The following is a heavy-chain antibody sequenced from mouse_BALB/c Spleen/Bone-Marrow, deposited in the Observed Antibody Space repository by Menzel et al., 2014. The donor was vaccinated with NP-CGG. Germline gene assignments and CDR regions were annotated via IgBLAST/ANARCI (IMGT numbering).Heavy chain of an antibody. V-gene: IGHV5-6*01. CDR3: VRPYDYGTWFAY. D-gene: IGHD2-4*01. CDR1: GFTFSTYG. CDR2: ISNGGIYT. Sequence: EVMLVESGGDLVKPGGSLKLSCAASGFTFSTYGMSWVRQTPDKRLEWVAAISNGGIYTYYPDTVKGRFTISRDNAKNPLYLQMSSLKSEDTAMYYCVRPYDYGTWFAYWGQGTLVTVSA. J-gene: IGHJ3*01.